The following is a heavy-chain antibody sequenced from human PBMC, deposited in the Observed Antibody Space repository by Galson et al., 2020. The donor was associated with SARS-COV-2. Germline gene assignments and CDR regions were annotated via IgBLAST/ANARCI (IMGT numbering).Heavy chain of an antibody. V-gene: IGHV3-74*01. D-gene: IGHD6-19*01. CDR2: ISPDGSDI. CDR3: VTKGYISGWSPFDY. Sequence: TGGSLRLSCAASGFTLSNYWIHWVRQGPGRGLVWVSRISPDGSDISYAESVKGRFTISRDNAKNTLNLQMDSLRVEDTGIYYCVTKGYISGWSPFDYWGQGSLVTVSS. CDR1: GFTLSNYW. J-gene: IGHJ4*02.